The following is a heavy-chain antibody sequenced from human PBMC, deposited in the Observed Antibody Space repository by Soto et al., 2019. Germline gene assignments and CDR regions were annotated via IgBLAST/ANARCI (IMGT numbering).Heavy chain of an antibody. CDR1: GFTFSSYG. V-gene: IGHV3-30*03. CDR3: ATGITIFGVVIRYFDY. CDR2: ISYDGSNK. Sequence: QVQLVESGGGVVQPGRSLRLSCAASGFTFSSYGMHWVRQAPGKGLEWVAVISYDGSNKYDADSVKGRFTISRDNSKNTLYLQMNSLRAEDTAVYYCATGITIFGVVIRYFDYWGQGTLVTVSS. J-gene: IGHJ4*02. D-gene: IGHD3-3*01.